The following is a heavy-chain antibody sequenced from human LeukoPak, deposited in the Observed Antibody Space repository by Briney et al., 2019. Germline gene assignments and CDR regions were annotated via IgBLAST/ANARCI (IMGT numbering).Heavy chain of an antibody. V-gene: IGHV4-38-2*02. J-gene: IGHJ6*02. CDR2: IYHSGST. CDR1: GYSISSGYY. CDR3: ARDRWELLRDYYYYYGMDV. Sequence: SETLSLTCTVSGYSISSGYYWGWIRQPPGKGLEWIGSIYHSGSTYYNPSLKSRVTFSVDTSKKQFSLKLSSVTAADTAVYYCARDRWELLRDYYYYYGMDVWGQGTTVTVSS. D-gene: IGHD1-26*01.